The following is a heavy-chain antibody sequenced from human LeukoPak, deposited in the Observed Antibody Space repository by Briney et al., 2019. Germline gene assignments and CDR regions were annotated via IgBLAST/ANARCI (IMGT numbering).Heavy chain of an antibody. V-gene: IGHV3-74*01. CDR2: INTDGSST. D-gene: IGHD3-10*01. J-gene: IGHJ4*02. Sequence: GGSLRLSCAASGFTFSNYWMHWVRQAPGKGLVWVSRINTDGSSTTYADSVKGRFTISRDNAKNTLYLQMNSLRAEDTAVYYCARTVPGYFFGYWGQGTLVTVSS. CDR1: GFTFSNYW. CDR3: ARTVPGYFFGY.